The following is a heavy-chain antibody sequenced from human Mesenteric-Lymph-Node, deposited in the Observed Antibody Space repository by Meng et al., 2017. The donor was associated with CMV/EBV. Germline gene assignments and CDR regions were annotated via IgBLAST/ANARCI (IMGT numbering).Heavy chain of an antibody. J-gene: IGHJ6*02. V-gene: IGHV3-30*03. CDR1: GFTFSGYS. D-gene: IGHD2-2*01. CDR2: ISFDGSNE. Sequence: GGSLRLSCAASGFTFSGYSMNWVRQVPGKGLEWVAVISFDGSNEYYADSVKGRFTISRDNSENTLYLQMNSLRAQDTAVYYCAREGEYQLPRTDYYYYGMDVWGQGTTVTVSS. CDR3: AREGEYQLPRTDYYYYGMDV.